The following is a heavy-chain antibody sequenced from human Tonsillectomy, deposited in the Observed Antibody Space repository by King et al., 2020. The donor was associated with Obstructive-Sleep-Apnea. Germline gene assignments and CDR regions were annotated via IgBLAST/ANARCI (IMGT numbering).Heavy chain of an antibody. V-gene: IGHV4-61*01. CDR2: IYYSGGT. CDR1: GGSVSSGSYY. Sequence: QLQESGPGLVKPSETLSLTCTVSGGSVSSGSYYWSWIRQPPGKGLEWIGYIYYSGGTNYNPTLKSRVTISVDTSKNQFSLKLSSVTAADTAVYYCARDRRGSYDAFDIWGQGTMVTVSS. J-gene: IGHJ3*02. D-gene: IGHD1-26*01. CDR3: ARDRRGSYDAFDI.